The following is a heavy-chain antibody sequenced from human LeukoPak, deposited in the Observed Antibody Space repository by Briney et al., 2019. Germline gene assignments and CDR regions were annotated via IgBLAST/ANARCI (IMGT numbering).Heavy chain of an antibody. D-gene: IGHD3-16*02. CDR1: GFTFSSYT. V-gene: IGHV3-23*01. J-gene: IGHJ3*02. CDR3: AKDLLSAVIYYDYVWGSYRNNAFDI. Sequence: GGSLRLSCAASGFTFSSYTMSWVRQAPGKGLEWVSPISGSGGSTYYADSVKGRFTISRDNSKNTLYLQMNSLRAEDTAVYYCAKDLLSAVIYYDYVWGSYRNNAFDIWGQGTMVTVSS. CDR2: ISGSGGST.